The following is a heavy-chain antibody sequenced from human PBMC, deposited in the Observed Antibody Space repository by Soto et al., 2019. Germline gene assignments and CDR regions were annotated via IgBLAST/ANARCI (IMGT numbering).Heavy chain of an antibody. CDR3: ARDLGDILTGYFWFDA. CDR2: IYYSGST. CDR1: GGSISSYY. D-gene: IGHD3-9*01. V-gene: IGHV4-59*01. Sequence: TVSGGSISSYYWSWIRQPPGKGLEWIGYIYYSGSTNYNPSLKSRVTISVDTSKNQFSLKLSSVTAADTAVYYCARDLGDILTGYFWFDAWRQRPLVTVP. J-gene: IGHJ5*02.